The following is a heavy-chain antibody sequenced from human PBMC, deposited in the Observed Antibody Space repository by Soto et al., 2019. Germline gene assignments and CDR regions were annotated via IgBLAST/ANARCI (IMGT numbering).Heavy chain of an antibody. V-gene: IGHV3-49*03. J-gene: IGHJ4*02. CDR1: GFTISDYT. D-gene: IGHD5-12*01. Sequence: GSLRLSCTTSGFTISDYTMNWFRQAPGKGLEWVGFIRSKPYGGTTEHAASVKGRFAISRDDSKSIAYLQMNSLKAEDTAVYYCTRDGRYSGYTPPAFWGPGTLVTVSS. CDR3: TRDGRYSGYTPPAF. CDR2: IRSKPYGGTT.